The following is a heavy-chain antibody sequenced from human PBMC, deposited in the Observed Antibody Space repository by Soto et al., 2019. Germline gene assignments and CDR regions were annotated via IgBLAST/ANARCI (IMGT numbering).Heavy chain of an antibody. CDR1: ADSISNYY. J-gene: IGHJ3*02. Sequence: PSETLSLTSTFSADSISNYYWSWIREPPGRGLEWIGYIYYSGSSNYNPSLMSRVTMSLDTSKNQFSLRLTSVTSADTAVYYCARPYSGAYWAAFDIWGQGTMVTVSS. CDR2: IYYSGSS. CDR3: ARPYSGAYWAAFDI. V-gene: IGHV4-59*01. D-gene: IGHD1-26*01.